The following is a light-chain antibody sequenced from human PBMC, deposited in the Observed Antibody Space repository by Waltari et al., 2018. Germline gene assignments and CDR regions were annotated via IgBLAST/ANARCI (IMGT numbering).Light chain of an antibody. Sequence: QSALIQPASVSGSPGQSITISCTGPSSNIGSYNLFSWYQQYPGKAPKVMIYEVYKRPSGVSNRFSGSKSGNTASLTISGLQAEDETDYYCCSYAGSNSWVFGGGTKVTVL. CDR3: CSYAGSNSWV. CDR1: SSNIGSYNL. V-gene: IGLV2-23*02. CDR2: EVY. J-gene: IGLJ3*02.